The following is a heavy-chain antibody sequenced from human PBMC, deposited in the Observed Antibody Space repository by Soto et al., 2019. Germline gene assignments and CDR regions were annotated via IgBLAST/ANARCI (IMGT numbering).Heavy chain of an antibody. V-gene: IGHV4-34*01. CDR3: ARGWGRIFDY. CDR1: GGSFSGYY. J-gene: IGHJ4*02. D-gene: IGHD7-27*01. CDR2: INHSGST. Sequence: QVQLQQWGAGLLKPSETLSLTCAVYGGSFSGYYWCWIRQPPGKGLGWIGEINHSGSTNYNPSLKSRLTKSADTSKDQLARKLSSVKAADTAVYSCARGWGRIFDYWGQGTLVTVSS.